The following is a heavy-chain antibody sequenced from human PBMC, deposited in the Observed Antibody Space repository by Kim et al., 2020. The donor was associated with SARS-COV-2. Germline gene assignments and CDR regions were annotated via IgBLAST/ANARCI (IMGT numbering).Heavy chain of an antibody. D-gene: IGHD4-4*01. CDR1: GDSVSSDSVA. V-gene: IGHV6-1*01. CDR2: TYYRSKWYN. CDR3: ARDHQYSIDY. J-gene: IGHJ4*02. Sequence: SQTLSLTCAISGDSVSSDSVAWNWIRQSPSGGLEWLGRTYYRSKWYNDYAVSVKSRITISPDTSKNQFSLQLNSVAPEDTAVYYCARDHQYSIDYWGQGTLVTVSS.